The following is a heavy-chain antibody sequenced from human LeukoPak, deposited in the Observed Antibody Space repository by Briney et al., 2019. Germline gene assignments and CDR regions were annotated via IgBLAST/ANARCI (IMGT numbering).Heavy chain of an antibody. CDR2: INPSGGST. V-gene: IGHV1-46*01. D-gene: IGHD3-10*01. CDR1: GYTFISYY. J-gene: IGHJ4*02. CDR3: ARVAGFGESQNDY. Sequence: ASVKVSCKASGYTFISYYMHWVRQAPGQGLEWMGIINPSGGSTSHAQKFQGRVTMTRDMSTSTVYMELSSLRCEDTAVYYCARVAGFGESQNDYWGQGTLVTVSS.